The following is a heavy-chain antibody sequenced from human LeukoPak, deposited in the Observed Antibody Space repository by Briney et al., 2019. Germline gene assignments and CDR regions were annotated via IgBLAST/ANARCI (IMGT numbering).Heavy chain of an antibody. CDR3: ARDSYYYDSSGPNFDY. D-gene: IGHD3-22*01. Sequence: SVKVSCKASGGSFSSFPVSWVRQAPGQGLEWMGRIIPILGIANYAQKFQGRVTITADKSTSTAYMELSSLRSEDTAVYYCARDSYYYDSSGPNFDYWGQGTLVTVSS. J-gene: IGHJ4*02. CDR1: GGSFSSFP. CDR2: IIPILGIA. V-gene: IGHV1-69*04.